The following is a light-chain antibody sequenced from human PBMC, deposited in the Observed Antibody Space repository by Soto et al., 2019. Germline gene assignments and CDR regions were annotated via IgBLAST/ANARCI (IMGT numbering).Light chain of an antibody. Sequence: DIQLTQSPSFLSASVGDTVTISCRASQAISTFLAWYQQKPGKAPSILIYAASTLQSGVPSRFSGSGSGTEFTLTISSLQPEDFATYYCQHINSYPQFTFGPGTKVDIK. CDR2: AAS. V-gene: IGKV1-9*01. J-gene: IGKJ3*01. CDR3: QHINSYPQFT. CDR1: QAISTF.